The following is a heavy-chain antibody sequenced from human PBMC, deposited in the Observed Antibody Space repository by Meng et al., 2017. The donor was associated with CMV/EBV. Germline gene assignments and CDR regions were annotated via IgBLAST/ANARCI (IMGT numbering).Heavy chain of an antibody. Sequence: QVQLQGSGPGLWKPSQTLSLTCTVSGGSISSGDYYWSWIRQPPGKGLEWIGYIYYSGSTYYNPSLKSRVTISVDTSKNQFSLKLSSVTAADTAVYYCARVTSRVAGAFDYWGQGTLVTVSS. CDR1: GGSISSGDYY. V-gene: IGHV4-30-4*08. CDR2: IYYSGST. CDR3: ARVTSRVAGAFDY. D-gene: IGHD1-14*01. J-gene: IGHJ4*02.